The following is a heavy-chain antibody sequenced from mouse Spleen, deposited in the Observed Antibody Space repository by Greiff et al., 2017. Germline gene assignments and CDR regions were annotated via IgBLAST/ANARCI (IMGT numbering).Heavy chain of an antibody. CDR1: GFTFSSYT. Sequence: EVKLVESGGGLVKPGGSLKLSCAASGFTFSSYTMSWVRQTPEKRLEWVATISGGGGNTYYPDSVKGRFTISRDNAKNTLYVQMSSLRSEDTALYYCARRSNSYFDYWGQGTTLTVSS. D-gene: IGHD4-1*01. J-gene: IGHJ2*01. CDR2: ISGGGGNT. V-gene: IGHV5-9*01. CDR3: ARRSNSYFDY.